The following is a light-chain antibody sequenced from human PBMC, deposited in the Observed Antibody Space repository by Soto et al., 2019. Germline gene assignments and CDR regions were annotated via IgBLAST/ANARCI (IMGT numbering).Light chain of an antibody. V-gene: IGKV3-15*01. CDR3: QPYDSRPLT. J-gene: IGKJ4*01. Sequence: DIVMTQSPATLSVSPGNRATLSCRASQSISRDLAWYQQKPGQAPRLLIFAASTRATGIPARFSGSGSGTEFTLTISSLQSEDFALYFCQPYDSRPLTFGGGTKVDIK. CDR1: QSISRD. CDR2: AAS.